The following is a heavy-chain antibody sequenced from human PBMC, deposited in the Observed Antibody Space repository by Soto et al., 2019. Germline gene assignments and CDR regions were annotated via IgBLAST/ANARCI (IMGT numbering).Heavy chain of an antibody. CDR2: IYSGGST. V-gene: IGHV3-53*01. J-gene: IGHJ6*02. CDR3: ATHLLGKGYGMDV. CDR1: GFTVSSNY. D-gene: IGHD7-27*01. Sequence: EVQLVESGGGLIQPGGSLRLSCAASGFTVSSNYMSWVRQAPGKGLEWFSFIYSGGSTYYADSVKGRFPVSRDNSKNTRYLQMNSLRTEDTDVYYCATHLLGKGYGMDVWGQGTTVTVSS.